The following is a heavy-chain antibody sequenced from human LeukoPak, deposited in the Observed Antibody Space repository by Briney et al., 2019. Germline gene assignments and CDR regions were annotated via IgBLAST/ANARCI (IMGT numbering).Heavy chain of an antibody. Sequence: GGSLRLSCAASGFTFSSYAMSWVRQAPGKGLEWVSAISGSGGSTYYADSVKGRFTISRDNSKNTLYLQMNSLRAEDTAVYYCAKAPYSSGPRGGYYFDYWGQGTLVTVSS. CDR2: ISGSGGST. J-gene: IGHJ4*02. CDR1: GFTFSSYA. CDR3: AKAPYSSGPRGGYYFDY. D-gene: IGHD6-19*01. V-gene: IGHV3-23*01.